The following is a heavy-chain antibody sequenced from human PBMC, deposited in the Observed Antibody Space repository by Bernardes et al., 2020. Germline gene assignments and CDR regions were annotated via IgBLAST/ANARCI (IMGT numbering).Heavy chain of an antibody. CDR3: ARDNWNPNTDFDY. Sequence: GGSLRLSCSASGFTFSSYAMHWVRQAPGKGLEYVSAISSNGGSTYYADSVKGRFTISRDNSKNTLYLQMNSLRAEDTAVYYCARDNWNPNTDFDYWGQGTLVTVSS. V-gene: IGHV3-64*04. J-gene: IGHJ4*02. CDR1: GFTFSSYA. CDR2: ISSNGGST. D-gene: IGHD1-20*01.